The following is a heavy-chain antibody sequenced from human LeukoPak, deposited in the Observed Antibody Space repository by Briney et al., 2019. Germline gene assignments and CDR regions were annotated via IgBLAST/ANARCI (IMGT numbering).Heavy chain of an antibody. CDR3: ARALSRSGWHDY. Sequence: NPSETLSLTCAVSGGSISTGDYYWGWIRQPPGKGLEWIANIYYSGTTYDNPSLKSRVTISLDTSKNQFSLKLSSVTAADTAVYYCARALSRSGWHDYWGQGTLVTVSS. D-gene: IGHD6-19*01. J-gene: IGHJ4*02. CDR2: IYYSGTT. V-gene: IGHV4-39*07. CDR1: GGSISTGDYY.